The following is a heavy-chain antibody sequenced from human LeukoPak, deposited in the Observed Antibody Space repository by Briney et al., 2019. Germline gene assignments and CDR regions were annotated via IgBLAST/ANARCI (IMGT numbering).Heavy chain of an antibody. V-gene: IGHV1-69*05. CDR1: GGTFSSYA. CDR3: ARTSSYGREGGIDP. Sequence: SVKVSCKASGGTFSSYAISWVRQAPGQGLEWMGGIIPIFGTANSAQKLPGRVTITTDESTSTTYLELSSLRSEDTAVYYGARTSSYGREGGIDPWGQGTLVTVSS. J-gene: IGHJ5*02. CDR2: IIPIFGTA. D-gene: IGHD3-10*01.